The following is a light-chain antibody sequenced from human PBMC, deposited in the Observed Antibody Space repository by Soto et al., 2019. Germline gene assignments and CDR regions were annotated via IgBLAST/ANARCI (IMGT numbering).Light chain of an antibody. CDR2: AVN. CDR1: TSDIGGYDY. V-gene: IGLV2-14*03. CDR3: SSYTPSSTYV. J-gene: IGLJ1*01. Sequence: QSALTQPASVSGSPGQSITISCTGSTSDIGGYDYVSWYQQYPGKAPRLIIYAVNSRPSGVSNRFSGSKSGNTASLTISGLHAEDEADYHCSSYTPSSTYVFGTGTKLTVL.